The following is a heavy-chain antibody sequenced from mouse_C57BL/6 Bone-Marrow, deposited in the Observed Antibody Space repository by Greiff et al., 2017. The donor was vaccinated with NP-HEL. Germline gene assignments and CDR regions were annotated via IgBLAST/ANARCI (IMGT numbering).Heavy chain of an antibody. CDR1: GFSLTSYG. CDR3: ARHDYCERRAKDC. Sequence: QVQLKESGPGLVAPSQSLSITCTVSGFSLTSYGVHWVRQPPGKGLEWLVVIWSDGSTTYNSALKSRQSISKDNSKSQVFLKMNSLQTDDTAMYCCARHDYCERRAKDCWGQGASVTVSS. CDR2: IWSDGST. J-gene: IGHJ4*01. V-gene: IGHV2-6-1*01. D-gene: IGHD2-13*01.